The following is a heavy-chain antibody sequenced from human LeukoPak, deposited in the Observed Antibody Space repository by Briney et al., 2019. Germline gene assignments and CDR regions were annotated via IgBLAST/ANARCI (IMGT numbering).Heavy chain of an antibody. CDR2: IYYSGST. Sequence: SETLSLTCTVSGGSISSYYWGWIRQPPGKGLEWIGSIYYSGSTYYNPSLKSRVTISVDTSKNQFSLKLSSVTAADTAVYYCARQRQDIVLMVYEYYFDYWGQGTLVTVSS. CDR3: ARQRQDIVLMVYEYYFDY. J-gene: IGHJ4*02. D-gene: IGHD2-8*01. CDR1: GGSISSYY. V-gene: IGHV4-39*01.